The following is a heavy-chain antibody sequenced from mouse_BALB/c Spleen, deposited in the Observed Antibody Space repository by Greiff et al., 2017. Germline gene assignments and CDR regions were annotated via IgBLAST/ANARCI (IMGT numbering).Heavy chain of an antibody. J-gene: IGHJ4*01. V-gene: IGHV2-2*02. CDR3: ASYTMITTGYAMDY. Sequence: VQLQESGPGLVQPSQSLSITCTVSGFSLTSYGVHWVRQSPGKGLEWLGVIWSGGSTDYNAAFISRLSISKDNSKSQVFFKMNSLQATDTAIYYCASYTMITTGYAMDYWGQGTSVTVSS. D-gene: IGHD2-4*01. CDR1: GFSLTSYG. CDR2: IWSGGST.